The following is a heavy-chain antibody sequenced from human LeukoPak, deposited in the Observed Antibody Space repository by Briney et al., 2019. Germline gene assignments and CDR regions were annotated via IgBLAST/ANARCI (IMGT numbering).Heavy chain of an antibody. J-gene: IGHJ4*02. Sequence: ASVKVSCKASGYTFTSYYMHWVRQAPGQGLEWMGIINPSGGTTSYAQKFQGRVTMTRDTSTSTVYMELSSLRSEDTAVYYCARCGEPSYDILTGYSRFDYWGQGTLVTVSS. D-gene: IGHD3-9*01. CDR3: ARCGEPSYDILTGYSRFDY. CDR2: INPSGGTT. CDR1: GYTFTSYY. V-gene: IGHV1-46*01.